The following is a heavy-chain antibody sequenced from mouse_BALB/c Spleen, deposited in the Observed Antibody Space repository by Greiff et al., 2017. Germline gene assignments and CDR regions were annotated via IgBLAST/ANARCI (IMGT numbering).Heavy chain of an antibody. Sequence: QVQLQQSGAELVRPGASVTLSCKASGYTFTDYEMHWVKQTPVHGLEWIGAIDPETGGTAYNQKFKGKATLTADKSSSTAYMELRSLTSEDSAVYYCTRNYGSSYRFAYWGQGTLVTVSA. CDR1: GYTFTDYE. CDR3: TRNYGSSYRFAY. V-gene: IGHV1-15*01. CDR2: IDPETGGT. J-gene: IGHJ3*01. D-gene: IGHD1-1*01.